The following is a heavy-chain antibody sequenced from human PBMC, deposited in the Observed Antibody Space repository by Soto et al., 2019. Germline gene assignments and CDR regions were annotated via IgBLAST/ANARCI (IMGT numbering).Heavy chain of an antibody. CDR3: ARKPLFGVVTIFEY. V-gene: IGHV1-3*01. D-gene: IGHD3-3*01. CDR1: GYTFTSYA. J-gene: IGHJ4*02. CDR2: INAGNGNT. Sequence: ASVKVSCKAPGYTFTSYAMHCVRHAPGQRLEWMGWINAGNGNTKYSQKFQGRVTITRDTSASTAYMELSSLRSEDTAVYYCARKPLFGVVTIFEYWGQGTLVTVSS.